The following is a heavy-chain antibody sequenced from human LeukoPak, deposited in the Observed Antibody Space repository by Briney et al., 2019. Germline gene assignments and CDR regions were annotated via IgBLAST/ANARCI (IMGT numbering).Heavy chain of an antibody. CDR3: ARDRFSMVRGPLYYYYGMDV. J-gene: IGHJ6*02. Sequence: TGGSLRLSCAASGFTFSSYAMHWVRQAPGKGLEWVAVISYDGSNKYYADSVKGRFTISRDNSKNTLYLQMNSLRAEDTAVYYCARDRFSMVRGPLYYYYGMDVWGQGTTVPVSS. CDR2: ISYDGSNK. V-gene: IGHV3-30*04. D-gene: IGHD3-10*01. CDR1: GFTFSSYA.